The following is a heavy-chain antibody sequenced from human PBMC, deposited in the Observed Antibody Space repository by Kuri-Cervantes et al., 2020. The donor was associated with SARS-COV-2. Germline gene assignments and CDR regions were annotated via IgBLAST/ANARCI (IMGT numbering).Heavy chain of an antibody. CDR3: ARDHSGWYLDY. CDR1: GFTFSSYA. V-gene: IGHV3-30*04. CDR2: ISYDGSNK. D-gene: IGHD6-19*01. J-gene: IGHJ4*02. Sequence: GESLKISCAASGFTFSSYAMHWVRQAPGKGLEWVAVISYDGSNKYYADSVKGRFTISRDNSKNTLYLQMNSLRAEDTAVYYCARDHSGWYLDYWGQGNLVNGSS.